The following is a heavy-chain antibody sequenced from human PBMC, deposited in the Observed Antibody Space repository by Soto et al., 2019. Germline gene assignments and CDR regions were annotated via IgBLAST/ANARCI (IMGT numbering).Heavy chain of an antibody. Sequence: ASVKVSCKASGYTFTGYHMHWVRQDPGQGLEWMGWINPNSGGTNYAQKFQGWVTMTRDTSISTAYMELSRLRSDDTAVYYCARGSPYCSGGSCYSRVYYYGMDVWSQGTTVTVS. V-gene: IGHV1-2*04. CDR1: GYTFTGYH. J-gene: IGHJ6*02. D-gene: IGHD2-15*01. CDR3: ARGSPYCSGGSCYSRVYYYGMDV. CDR2: INPNSGGT.